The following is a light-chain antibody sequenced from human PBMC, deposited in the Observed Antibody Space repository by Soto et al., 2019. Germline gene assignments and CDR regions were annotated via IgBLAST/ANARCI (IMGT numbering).Light chain of an antibody. CDR1: SSDVGDYNY. J-gene: IGLJ3*02. CDR2: DVN. CDR3: CSYAGSYTLWV. V-gene: IGLV2-11*01. Sequence: QSALTQPRSVSGSPGQSVTISCTGTSSDVGDYNYVSWYQQHPGKAPKLMIYDVNKRPSGVPDRFSGSKSGNTASLTISGLQAEAEADYYCCSYAGSYTLWVFGGGTKLTVL.